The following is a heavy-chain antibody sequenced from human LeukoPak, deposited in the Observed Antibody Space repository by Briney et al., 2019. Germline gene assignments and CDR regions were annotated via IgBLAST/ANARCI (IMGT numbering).Heavy chain of an antibody. CDR2: INPNSGGT. Sequence: GASVKVSCKASGYTFTGYYMHWVRQPPGQGLEWMGRINPNSGGTNYAQKFQGRVTMTRDTSISTAYMELSRLRSDDTAVYYCAIIAVAGSLDYWGQGTLVTVSS. J-gene: IGHJ4*02. CDR3: AIIAVAGSLDY. V-gene: IGHV1-2*06. CDR1: GYTFTGYY. D-gene: IGHD6-19*01.